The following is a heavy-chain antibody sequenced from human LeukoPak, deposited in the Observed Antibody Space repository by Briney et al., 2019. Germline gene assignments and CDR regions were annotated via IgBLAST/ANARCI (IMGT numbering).Heavy chain of an antibody. V-gene: IGHV4-34*01. CDR3: ARDTYYDSSGYYRFFDY. D-gene: IGHD3-22*01. CDR1: GGSFSGYY. J-gene: IGHJ4*02. Sequence: SETLSLTCAVYGGSFSGYYWSWIRQPPGKGLEWIGEINHSGSTNYDPSLKSRVSISVDTSKNQFSMKLTSVTAADTAVYYCARDTYYDSSGYYRFFDYWGQGTLVTVSS. CDR2: INHSGST.